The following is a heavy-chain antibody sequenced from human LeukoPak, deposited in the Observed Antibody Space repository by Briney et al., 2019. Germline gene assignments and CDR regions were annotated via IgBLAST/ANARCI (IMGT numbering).Heavy chain of an antibody. Sequence: GASVKVSCKVSGYTLTELSMHWVRQAPGKGLEWMGGFDPEDGETIYAQKFQGRVTMTEDTSTDTAYMELSSLRSEDTAVYYCATDYSGSSPTDYWGQGTLVTVSS. CDR2: FDPEDGET. CDR1: GYTLTELS. J-gene: IGHJ4*02. D-gene: IGHD6-19*01. V-gene: IGHV1-24*01. CDR3: ATDYSGSSPTDY.